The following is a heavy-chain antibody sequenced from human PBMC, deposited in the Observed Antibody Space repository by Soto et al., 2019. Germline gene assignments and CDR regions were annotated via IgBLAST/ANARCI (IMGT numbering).Heavy chain of an antibody. Sequence: GGSLRLSCSASGFTFSSYAMHWVRQAPGKGLEYVSAISSNGGSTYYADSVKGRFTISRDNSKNTLYLQMSSLRAEDTAVYYWVSLNYYDSSGYQSMWGQGTLVTVSS. CDR2: ISSNGGST. CDR1: GFTFSSYA. J-gene: IGHJ4*02. D-gene: IGHD3-22*01. CDR3: VSLNYYDSSGYQSM. V-gene: IGHV3-64D*08.